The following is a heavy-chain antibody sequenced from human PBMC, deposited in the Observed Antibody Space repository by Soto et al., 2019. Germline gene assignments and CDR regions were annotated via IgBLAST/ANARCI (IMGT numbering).Heavy chain of an antibody. CDR3: ARDASAASYYYYGMDV. CDR1: GYTFTSYG. V-gene: IGHV1-18*04. J-gene: IGHJ6*02. CDR2: ISAYNGNT. D-gene: IGHD2-15*01. Sequence: ASVKVSCKASGYTFTSYGISWVRQAPGQGLEWMGWISAYNGNTNYAQKLQGRVTMTTDTSTSTAYMELGSLRSDDTAVYYCARDASAASYYYYGMDVWGQGTTVTVSS.